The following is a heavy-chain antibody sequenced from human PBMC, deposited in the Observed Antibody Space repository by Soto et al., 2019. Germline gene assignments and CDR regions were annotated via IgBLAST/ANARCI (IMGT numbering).Heavy chain of an antibody. D-gene: IGHD3-10*01. V-gene: IGHV1-18*01. CDR1: GYTFTSYG. J-gene: IGHJ6*02. Sequence: AASVKVSCKASGYTFTSYGISWVRQAPGQGLEWMGWISAYNGNTNYAQKLQGRVTMTTDTSTSTAYMELRSLRSDDTAVYYCARDPAPNTYYYGSGSYSPYGMDVWGQGTTVTV. CDR3: ARDPAPNTYYYGSGSYSPYGMDV. CDR2: ISAYNGNT.